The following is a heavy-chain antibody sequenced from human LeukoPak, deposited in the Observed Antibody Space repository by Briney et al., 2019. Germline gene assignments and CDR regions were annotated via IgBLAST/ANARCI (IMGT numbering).Heavy chain of an antibody. CDR1: VYTFTAYF. V-gene: IGHV1-2*02. Sequence: APVKVSCKASVYTFTAYFMHWVRQAPGQGLEWMGWINPNSGVTNSAQKFQGRVTMTRDTSIRTVYMEVSTMRSDDTAVHYCARGMPVGGTKIGFDYWGQGTLVAVSS. D-gene: IGHD6-19*01. J-gene: IGHJ4*02. CDR2: INPNSGVT. CDR3: ARGMPVGGTKIGFDY.